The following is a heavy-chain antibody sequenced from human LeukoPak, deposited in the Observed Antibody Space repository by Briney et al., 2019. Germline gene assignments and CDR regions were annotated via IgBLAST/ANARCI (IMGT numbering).Heavy chain of an antibody. CDR1: GYTFTSYD. D-gene: IGHD3-3*01. CDR2: MNPNSGNT. Sequence: ASVKVSCKASGYTFTSYDINWVRQAPGQGLEWMGWMNPNSGNTGYAQKFQGRVAITRNTSISTAYMELSSLRSEDTAVYYCARPLRFLEWSFDPWGQGTLVTVSS. V-gene: IGHV1-8*03. J-gene: IGHJ5*02. CDR3: ARPLRFLEWSFDP.